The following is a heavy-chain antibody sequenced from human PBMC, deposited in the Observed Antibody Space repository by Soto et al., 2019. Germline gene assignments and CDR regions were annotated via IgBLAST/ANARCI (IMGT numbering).Heavy chain of an antibody. J-gene: IGHJ5*02. CDR2: IYYSGST. Sequence: SETLSLTCTVSGGSISSYYWSWIRQPPGKGLEWIGYIYYSGSTNYNPSLKSRVTISVDTSKNQFSLKLSSVTAADTAVYYCARGNYDILTGYSPNWFDPWGQG. CDR1: GGSISSYY. D-gene: IGHD3-9*01. V-gene: IGHV4-59*01. CDR3: ARGNYDILTGYSPNWFDP.